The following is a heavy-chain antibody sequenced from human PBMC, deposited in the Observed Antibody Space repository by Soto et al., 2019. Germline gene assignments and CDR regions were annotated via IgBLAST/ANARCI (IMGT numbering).Heavy chain of an antibody. CDR3: ARHIVVVVAATGGMDV. V-gene: IGHV4-59*08. CDR2: IYYSGST. D-gene: IGHD2-15*01. Sequence: QVQLQESGPGLVKPSETLSLTCTVSGGSISSYYWSWIRQPPGKGLEWIGYIYYSGSTNYNPSLKSRVTISVDTSKNPFSLKLSSVTAADTAVYYCARHIVVVVAATGGMDVWGQGTTVTVSS. CDR1: GGSISSYY. J-gene: IGHJ6*02.